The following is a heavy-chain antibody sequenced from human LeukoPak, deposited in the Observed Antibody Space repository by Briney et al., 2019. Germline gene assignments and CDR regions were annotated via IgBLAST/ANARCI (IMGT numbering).Heavy chain of an antibody. V-gene: IGHV4-30-2*01. Sequence: PSETLSLTCAVSGGSISSGGYSWRWIRQPPGKGLEWIGYIYHSGSSYYNPSLKSPVTISVDRSKNQFSLKLSSVTPADTAVYYCARAPRYSRCPGAFDIWGQGTMVTVSS. J-gene: IGHJ3*02. CDR3: ARAPRYSRCPGAFDI. CDR1: GGSISSGGYS. D-gene: IGHD6-13*01. CDR2: IYHSGSS.